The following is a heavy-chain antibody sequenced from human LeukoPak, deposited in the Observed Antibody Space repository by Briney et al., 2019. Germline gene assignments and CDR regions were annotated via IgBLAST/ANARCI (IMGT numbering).Heavy chain of an antibody. Sequence: GGSLRLSCTASGFPFSSYAIYWVRQAPGKGLVWVARVHGDGYRISYADSARGRFTISRDNAKEPLYLHMNSLRPEDTAVYYCATAQVGAPTDFWGQGTRVTVSS. CDR3: ATAQVGAPTDF. CDR1: GFPFSSYA. V-gene: IGHV3-74*01. J-gene: IGHJ4*02. CDR2: VHGDGYRI. D-gene: IGHD1-26*01.